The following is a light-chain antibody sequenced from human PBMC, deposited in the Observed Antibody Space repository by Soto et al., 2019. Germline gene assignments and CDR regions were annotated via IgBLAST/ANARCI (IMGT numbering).Light chain of an antibody. CDR2: DAS. V-gene: IGKV3-20*01. CDR1: QSVSSIY. CDR3: QQFSSYPLT. J-gene: IGKJ4*01. Sequence: EILLTQSPCTLSLSPGERATLSCRASQSVSSIYLAWYQQKPGKAPSLLIYDASSRATGIPERFSGGGSGTDFTLTISRLAPEDFALYYCQQFSSYPLTCGGGTKVDIK.